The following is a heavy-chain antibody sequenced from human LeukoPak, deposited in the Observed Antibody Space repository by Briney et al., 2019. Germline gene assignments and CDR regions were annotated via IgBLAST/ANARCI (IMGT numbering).Heavy chain of an antibody. J-gene: IGHJ3*02. Sequence: GGSLRLSCAASGFTLRTYWMSSVRQAPGKGLEWVASIKRDGSEKYYVDSVKGRFTISRDNAKNSLYLQMNSLRAEDTAVYHCVREASGGTKGVSGTFDIWGQGTLVTVSS. CDR2: IKRDGSEK. D-gene: IGHD6-13*01. CDR3: VREASGGTKGVSGTFDI. V-gene: IGHV3-7*01. CDR1: GFTLRTYW.